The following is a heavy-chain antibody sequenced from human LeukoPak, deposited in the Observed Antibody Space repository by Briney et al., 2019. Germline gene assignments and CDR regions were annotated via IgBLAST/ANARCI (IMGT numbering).Heavy chain of an antibody. Sequence: SVKVSCKASGGTFSSYAISWVRQAPGQGLEWMGGIIPIFGTANYAQKFQGRVTITADKSTSTAYMELSSLRSEDTAVYYCARDLGGGGYYYYYYMDVWGKGTTVTVSS. CDR3: ARDLGGGGYYYYYYMDV. V-gene: IGHV1-69*06. J-gene: IGHJ6*03. CDR2: IIPIFGTA. CDR1: GGTFSSYA. D-gene: IGHD3-10*01.